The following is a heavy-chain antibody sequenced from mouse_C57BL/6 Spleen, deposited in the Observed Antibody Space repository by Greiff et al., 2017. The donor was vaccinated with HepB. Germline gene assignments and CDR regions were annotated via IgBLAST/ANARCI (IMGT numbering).Heavy chain of an antibody. CDR1: GFTFSSYA. J-gene: IGHJ2*01. Sequence: DVMLVESGEGLVKPGGSLKLSCAASGFTFSSYAMSWVRQTPEKRLEWVAYISSGGDYIYYADTVKGRFTISRDNARNTLYLQMSSLKSEDTAMYYCTRDYYGSPHYFDYWGQGTTLTVSS. CDR2: ISSGGDYI. V-gene: IGHV5-9-1*02. CDR3: TRDYYGSPHYFDY. D-gene: IGHD1-1*01.